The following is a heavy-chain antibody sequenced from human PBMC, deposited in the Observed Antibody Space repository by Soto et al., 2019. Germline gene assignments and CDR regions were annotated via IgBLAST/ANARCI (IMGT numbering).Heavy chain of an antibody. CDR1: GGSFSGYY. CDR3: ARVRDWFDP. D-gene: IGHD3-3*01. CDR2: IDHSGYT. V-gene: IGHV4-34*01. J-gene: IGHJ5*02. Sequence: SETLSLTCAVYGGSFSGYYWNWIRQPPGKGLEWIGEIDHSGYTNYNPSLKSRVTISVDTSKTQFPLRLTSVTAADTAVYYCARVRDWFDPWGQGTLVTVSS.